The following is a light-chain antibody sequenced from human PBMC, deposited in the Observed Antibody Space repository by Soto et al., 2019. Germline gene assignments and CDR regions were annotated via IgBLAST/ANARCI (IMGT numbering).Light chain of an antibody. CDR2: DAS. V-gene: IGKV1-5*01. J-gene: IGKJ1*01. Sequence: DIQMTQSPSTLSASVGDRVTITCRASQSISNWLAWYQQKPGKAPNLLIYDASSLESGVPSRFSGSGSGTEFTLTISSLQPDDFATYYCQQYNGYSSFGQGTKVEIK. CDR1: QSISNW. CDR3: QQYNGYSS.